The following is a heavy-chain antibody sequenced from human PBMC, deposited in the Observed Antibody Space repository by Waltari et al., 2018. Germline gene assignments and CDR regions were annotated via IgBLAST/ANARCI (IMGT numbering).Heavy chain of an antibody. Sequence: EVQLVESGGGLVQPGGSLRLSCAASGFTFSSYEMNWVRQAPGKGLEWVSYISSSGSTIYYADSVKGRFTISRDNAKNSLYLQMNSLRAEDTAVYYCARDIYSNGDDAFDIWGQGTMVTVSS. CDR1: GFTFSSYE. D-gene: IGHD4-4*01. J-gene: IGHJ3*02. V-gene: IGHV3-48*03. CDR2: ISSSGSTI. CDR3: ARDIYSNGDDAFDI.